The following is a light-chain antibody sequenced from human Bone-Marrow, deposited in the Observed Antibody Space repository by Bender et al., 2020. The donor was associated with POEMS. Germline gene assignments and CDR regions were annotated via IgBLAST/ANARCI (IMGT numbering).Light chain of an antibody. V-gene: IGLV2-14*01. J-gene: IGLJ1*01. CDR2: EGT. CDR3: CSYTTSSTSV. CDR1: NSDIGGYNS. Sequence: QSALTQPRSVSGSPGQSVTISCTGTNSDIGGYNSVSWYQQHPGKAPKLMIYEGTERPSGISNRFSGSTSGNMASLTISGLQAEDEADYYCCSYTTSSTSVFGTGTKVTVL.